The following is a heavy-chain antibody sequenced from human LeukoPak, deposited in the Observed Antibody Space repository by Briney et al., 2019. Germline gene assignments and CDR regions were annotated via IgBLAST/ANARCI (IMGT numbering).Heavy chain of an antibody. CDR3: ARGRPARFDY. CDR1: GGSFSGYY. CDR2: INHSGST. D-gene: IGHD2-15*01. Sequence: PSETLSLTCAVYGGSFSGYYWSWIRQPPGKGLEWIGEINHSGSTNYNPSLKSRVTISVDKSKNQFSLRLSSVTAADTAVYYCARGRPARFDYWGQGTLVTVSS. J-gene: IGHJ4*02. V-gene: IGHV4-34*01.